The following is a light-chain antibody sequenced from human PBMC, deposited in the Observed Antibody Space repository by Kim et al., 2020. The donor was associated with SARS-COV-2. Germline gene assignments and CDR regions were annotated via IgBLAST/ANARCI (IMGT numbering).Light chain of an antibody. V-gene: IGKV1-39*01. J-gene: IGKJ5*01. CDR1: QNIGNY. CDR2: SAS. Sequence: ESVGDRVTITCRTSQNIGNYLNWYQHKPGKAPKLLIYSASSLQSGVPSRFSGSGSGTDFTLTISSLQPEDFATYYCQQSYSTPITFGQGTRLEIK. CDR3: QQSYSTPIT.